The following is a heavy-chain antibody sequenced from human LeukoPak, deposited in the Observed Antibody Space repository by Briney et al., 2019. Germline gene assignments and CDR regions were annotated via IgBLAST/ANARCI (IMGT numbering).Heavy chain of an antibody. V-gene: IGHV3-23*01. CDR2: ISGSGGST. J-gene: IGHJ4*02. Sequence: GGSLRLSCAASGFTFSSYAMTWVRQAPGKGLEWVSLISGSGGSTYYADSVKGRFTISRDNSKNTLYLQMNSLRAEDTAVYYCARGSRGYDFWRGPFDYWSQGTLVTVSS. CDR1: GFTFSSYA. CDR3: ARGSRGYDFWRGPFDY. D-gene: IGHD3-3*01.